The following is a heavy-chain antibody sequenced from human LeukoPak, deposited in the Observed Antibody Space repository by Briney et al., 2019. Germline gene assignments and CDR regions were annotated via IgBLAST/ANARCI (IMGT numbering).Heavy chain of an antibody. Sequence: GGSLRLSCAVSVFSVSSSCMSWVRQAPGKGLEWMSVMYSGGATHYGNSVQGRFTISRDNSKNTLYLQMNSLRAEDTAIYYCARGVSSGSNVDPFDSWGQGTPVIVSS. D-gene: IGHD3-22*01. J-gene: IGHJ4*02. CDR2: MYSGGAT. CDR3: ARGVSSGSNVDPFDS. CDR1: VFSVSSSC. V-gene: IGHV3-53*01.